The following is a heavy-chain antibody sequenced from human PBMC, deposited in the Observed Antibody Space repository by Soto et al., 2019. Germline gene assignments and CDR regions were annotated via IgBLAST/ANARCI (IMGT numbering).Heavy chain of an antibody. D-gene: IGHD5-18*01. CDR3: ARDNSEYSYGYWAPDY. J-gene: IGHJ4*02. Sequence: PGGSLRLSCAASGFTFSSYAMHWVRQAPGKGLEWVAVISYDGSNKYYADSVKGRFTISRDNSKNTLYLQMNSLRAEDTAVYYCARDNSEYSYGYWAPDYWGQGTLVTVSS. V-gene: IGHV3-30-3*01. CDR2: ISYDGSNK. CDR1: GFTFSSYA.